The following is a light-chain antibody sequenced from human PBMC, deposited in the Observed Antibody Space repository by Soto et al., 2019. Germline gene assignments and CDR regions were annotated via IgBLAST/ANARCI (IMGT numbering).Light chain of an antibody. Sequence: ALTQPASVSGSPGQSITISCTGTRSDVGGYNYVSWYQQHPGTAPKVMIYEVTYRPAGVSSRFSGSKSGSTAYLTISGLQAEDEADYYCSSFTSSITYVFGTGTKVTVL. J-gene: IGLJ1*01. V-gene: IGLV2-14*03. CDR3: SSFTSSITYV. CDR2: EVT. CDR1: RSDVGGYNY.